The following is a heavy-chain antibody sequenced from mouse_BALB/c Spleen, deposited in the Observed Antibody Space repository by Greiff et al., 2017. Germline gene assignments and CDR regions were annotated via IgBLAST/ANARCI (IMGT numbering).Heavy chain of an antibody. CDR2: ISYDGSN. J-gene: IGHJ3*01. D-gene: IGHD2-4*01. V-gene: IGHV3-6*02. Sequence: EVKLQESGPGLVKPSQSLSLTCSVTGYSITSGYYWNWIRQFPGNKLEWMGYISYDGSNNYNPSLKNRISITRDTSKNQFFLKLNSVTTEDTATYYCARQGYEYGGAYWGQGTLVTVSA. CDR3: ARQGYEYGGAY. CDR1: GYSITSGYY.